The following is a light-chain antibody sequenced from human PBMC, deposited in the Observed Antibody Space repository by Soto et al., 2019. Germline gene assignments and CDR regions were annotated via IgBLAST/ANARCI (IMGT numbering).Light chain of an antibody. CDR2: EIS. J-gene: IGKJ3*01. Sequence: DIVMTQTPLSLHVTLGQLASISCRSSQSLVHTNGKTYLSWLHQRPGQPPRLLIYEISNRFFGVPDRFSGSGAGTEFTLKISRVEAEDVGVYYCMQARQSPTFGPGTKVDIE. V-gene: IGKV2-24*01. CDR1: QSLVHTNGKTY. CDR3: MQARQSPT.